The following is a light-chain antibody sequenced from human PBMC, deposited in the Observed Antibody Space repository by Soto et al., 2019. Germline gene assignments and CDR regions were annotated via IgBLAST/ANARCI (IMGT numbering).Light chain of an antibody. Sequence: TQSPSTLPVSPGDRGTLSCRASQSVSSDLAWYQHRPGQAPRLLIYAASSRATGIPVRFSGSGSGTDFTLSISRLEPEDFAVYYCQHYGSSSWTFGQGTKVDIK. CDR2: AAS. CDR3: QHYGSSSWT. V-gene: IGKV3-20*01. CDR1: QSVSSD. J-gene: IGKJ1*01.